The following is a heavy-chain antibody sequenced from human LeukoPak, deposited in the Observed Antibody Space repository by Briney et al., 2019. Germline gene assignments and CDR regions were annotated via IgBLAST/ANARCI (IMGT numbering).Heavy chain of an antibody. CDR2: MYYGGNP. D-gene: IGHD4-11*01. J-gene: IGHJ4*02. CDR3: VRDDYNNYGDA. CDR1: GYSIRSGYF. V-gene: IGHV4-38-2*02. Sequence: PSETLSLTCTVSGYSIRSGYFWGWIRQPPGKWLEGVGSMYYGGNPNYNPSLKSRVTICLDQSKNQVSLKLRSVTVANTAVYYCVRDDYNNYGDARGQGTLVTVSS.